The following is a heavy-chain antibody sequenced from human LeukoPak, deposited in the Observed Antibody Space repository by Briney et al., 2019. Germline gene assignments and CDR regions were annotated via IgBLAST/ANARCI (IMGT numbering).Heavy chain of an antibody. V-gene: IGHV3-33*01. Sequence: GRSLRLSCAASGFTFSSYGMHWVRQAPGKGLEWVAVIWYDGSNKYYADSVKGRFTISRDNSKNTLYLQMNSLRAEDTAVYYCARVYCSSTSCNGAFDIWGQGTMVTVSS. J-gene: IGHJ3*02. D-gene: IGHD2-2*01. CDR3: ARVYCSSTSCNGAFDI. CDR1: GFTFSSYG. CDR2: IWYDGSNK.